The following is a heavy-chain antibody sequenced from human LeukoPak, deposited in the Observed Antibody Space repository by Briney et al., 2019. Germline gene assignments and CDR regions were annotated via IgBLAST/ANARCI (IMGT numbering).Heavy chain of an antibody. V-gene: IGHV3-53*01. Sequence: GGSLRLSCAASGFTVITNDMTWVRQAPGKGLEWVSVLYSDGNTKYADSVQGRFTISRDHSKNTLYLEMNSLSHDDTAVYYCARGVEPLAANTLAYWGQGTVVTVSS. CDR1: GFTVITND. D-gene: IGHD3-16*01. J-gene: IGHJ4*02. CDR3: ARGVEPLAANTLAY. CDR2: LYSDGNT.